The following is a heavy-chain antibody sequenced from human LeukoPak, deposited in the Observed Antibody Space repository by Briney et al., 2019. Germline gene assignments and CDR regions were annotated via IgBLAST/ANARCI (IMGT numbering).Heavy chain of an antibody. CDR3: ARGMDAEAFQN. V-gene: IGHV1-2*02. J-gene: IGHJ1*01. CDR2: MNPHSGET. D-gene: IGHD2-2*03. Sequence: ASVKVSCKSSGYRFTAYPLHWVRQAPGQGLEWLGWMNPHSGETNNAQKFQGRVTMTRDTSISVAYMQLSSLRSDDTAVYYCARGMDAEAFQNWGQGTLVTVPS. CDR1: GYRFTAYP.